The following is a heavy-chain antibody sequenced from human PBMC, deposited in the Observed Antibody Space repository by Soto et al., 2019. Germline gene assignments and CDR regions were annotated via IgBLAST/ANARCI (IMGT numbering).Heavy chain of an antibody. V-gene: IGHV4-34*01. CDR2: INDSGST. CDR1: GGSFSGYY. CDR3: ARGQSHTWFDP. Sequence: SETLSLTCAVYGGSFSGYYWSWIRQPPGKGLEWIGEINDSGSTNNNPSLKSRVTISVDTSKNQFSLKLTSVTAADTAIYYCARGQSHTWFDPWGQGTLVTVSS. J-gene: IGHJ5*02.